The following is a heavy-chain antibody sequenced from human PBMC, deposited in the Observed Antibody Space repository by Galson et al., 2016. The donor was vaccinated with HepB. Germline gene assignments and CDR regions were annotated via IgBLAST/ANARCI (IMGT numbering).Heavy chain of an antibody. CDR2: FYYTGST. Sequence: ETLSLTCTVSGGSVSSSSHYWGWIRQPPGKGLEWIGNFYYTGSTYYNPSLKSRVTISVDTSRNLVSLSPTSLTAADTAVYFCARRPTYAYFFDSWGQGTLVAVSS. CDR3: ARRPTYAYFFDS. CDR1: GGSVSSSSHY. J-gene: IGHJ4*02. D-gene: IGHD2/OR15-2a*01. V-gene: IGHV4-39*01.